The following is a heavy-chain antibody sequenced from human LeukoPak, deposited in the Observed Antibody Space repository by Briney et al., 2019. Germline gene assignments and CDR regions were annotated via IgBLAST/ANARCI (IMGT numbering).Heavy chain of an antibody. CDR3: AKDSRDSSNYFDY. J-gene: IGHJ4*02. V-gene: IGHV3-23*01. CDR1: GFTFSSYA. Sequence: GGSLRLSCAASGFTFSSYAMSWVRQAPGKGLEWVSAIGGSGGSTYYADSVKGRFTISRDNSKNTLYLQMNSLRAEDTAVYYCAKDSRDSSNYFDYWGQGTLVTVSS. CDR2: IGGSGGST. D-gene: IGHD6-13*01.